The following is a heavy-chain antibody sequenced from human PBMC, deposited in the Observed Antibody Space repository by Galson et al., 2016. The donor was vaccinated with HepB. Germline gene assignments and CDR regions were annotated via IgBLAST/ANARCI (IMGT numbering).Heavy chain of an antibody. D-gene: IGHD6-19*01. J-gene: IGHJ4*02. Sequence: SLRLSCAVSGITFSSYAMSWVRQAPGKGPEWVSTIKSYGGSTDYADDVQGRFTISGDDSKSTLYLQMNSLRAEDTAVYYCAKEALTGGWFNYWGQGTLLTLSS. CDR3: AKEALTGGWFNY. V-gene: IGHV3-23*01. CDR2: IKSYGGST. CDR1: GITFSSYA.